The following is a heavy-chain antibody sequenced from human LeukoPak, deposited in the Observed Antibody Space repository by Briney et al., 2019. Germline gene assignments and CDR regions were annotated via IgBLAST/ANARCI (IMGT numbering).Heavy chain of an antibody. CDR1: GGSISSSSYY. D-gene: IGHD6-13*01. Sequence: KPSETLSLTCTVSGGSISSSSYYWGWIRQPPGKGLEWIGSIYYSGSTYYNPSLKSRVTISVDTSKNQFSLKLSSVTAADTAVYFCARGQGSTWTGWFDPWGQGTLVTVSS. CDR3: ARGQGSTWTGWFDP. CDR2: IYYSGST. J-gene: IGHJ5*02. V-gene: IGHV4-39*07.